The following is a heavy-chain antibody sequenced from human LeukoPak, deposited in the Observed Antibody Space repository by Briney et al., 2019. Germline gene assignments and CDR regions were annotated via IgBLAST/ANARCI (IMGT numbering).Heavy chain of an antibody. V-gene: IGHV1-69*05. J-gene: IGHJ3*02. CDR3: ARDRIPRDAFDI. Sequence: SVKVSCKASGGTFSSYAISWVRQAPGQGLEWMGGIIPIFGTANYAQKFQGRVTITTDESTSTAYMELSSLRSEDTAVYYCARDRIPRDAFDIWGQGTMVTVSS. CDR1: GGTFSSYA. CDR2: IIPIFGTA. D-gene: IGHD2-21*01.